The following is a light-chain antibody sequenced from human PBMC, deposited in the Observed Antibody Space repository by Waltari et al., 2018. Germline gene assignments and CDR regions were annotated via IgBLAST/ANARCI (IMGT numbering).Light chain of an antibody. CDR1: QSISSY. Sequence: IQMTQSPSSLSAFVGDRVTITCRASQSISSYLNWYQQKPGKDPKLLIYASSSLQSGVQSRFTRSGSGTDFTLPISILQPEDFSTYYCQQSYSTLGTFVQGNKLQIK. V-gene: IGKV1-39*01. CDR3: QQSYSTLGT. J-gene: IGKJ2*01. CDR2: ASS.